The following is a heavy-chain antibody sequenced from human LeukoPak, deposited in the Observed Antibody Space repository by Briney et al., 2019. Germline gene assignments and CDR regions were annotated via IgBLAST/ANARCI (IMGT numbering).Heavy chain of an antibody. CDR3: ARARLFDWLLPFDY. D-gene: IGHD3-9*01. CDR2: IYYSGST. V-gene: IGHV4-30-4*01. Sequence: SQTLSLTCTVSGGSISSGDYYWSWIRQPPGKGLEWIGYIYYSGSTYYNPSLKSRVTISVDTSKNQFPLKLSSVTAADTAVYYCARARLFDWLLPFDYWGQGTLVTVSS. CDR1: GGSISSGDYY. J-gene: IGHJ4*02.